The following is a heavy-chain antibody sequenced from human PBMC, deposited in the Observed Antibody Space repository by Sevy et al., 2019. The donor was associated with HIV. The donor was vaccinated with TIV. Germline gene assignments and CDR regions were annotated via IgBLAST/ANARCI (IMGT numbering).Heavy chain of an antibody. D-gene: IGHD3-22*01. CDR2: IYPGDSDT. V-gene: IGHV5-51*01. CDR3: ARRGYYDSSGYYYKDYYYYGMDV. Sequence: GEALKISCKGSGYSFTSYWIGWVRQVPGKGLEGRGIIYPGDSDTRYSPSFQGQVTISADKSISTAYLQWGSLKASDNAMYYCARRGYYDSSGYYYKDYYYYGMDVWGQGTTVTVSS. J-gene: IGHJ6*02. CDR1: GYSFTSYW.